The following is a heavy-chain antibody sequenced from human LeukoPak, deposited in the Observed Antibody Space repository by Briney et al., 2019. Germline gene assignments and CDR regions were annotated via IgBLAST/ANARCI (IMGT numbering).Heavy chain of an antibody. J-gene: IGHJ3*02. V-gene: IGHV4-34*01. CDR1: GGSFSGYY. CDR2: INHSGST. Sequence: PSETLSLTCAVSGGSFSGYYGSWVRQPPGKGLEWIGEINHSGSTNYNPSLKSRVTISLDTSKNQFSLMLSSVTAANTAVNCSAVLRDAFDIWGRGTMVSV. CDR3: AVLRDAFDI.